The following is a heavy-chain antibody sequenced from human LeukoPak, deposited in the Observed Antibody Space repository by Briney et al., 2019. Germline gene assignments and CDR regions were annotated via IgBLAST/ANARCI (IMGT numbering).Heavy chain of an antibody. Sequence: SETLSLTCTVSGGSISSGGYYWSWIRQPPGKGLEWIGYIYHSGSTYYNPSLKSRVTISVDRSKNQFSLKLSSVTAADTAEYYCARARNGGGNQVNFDYWGQGTLVTVSS. J-gene: IGHJ4*02. V-gene: IGHV4-30-2*01. CDR1: GGSISSGGYY. D-gene: IGHD4-23*01. CDR2: IYHSGST. CDR3: ARARNGGGNQVNFDY.